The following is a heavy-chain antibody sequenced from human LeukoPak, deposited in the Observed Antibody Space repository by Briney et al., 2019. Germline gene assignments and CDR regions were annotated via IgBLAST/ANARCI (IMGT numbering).Heavy chain of an antibody. Sequence: GGSLRLSCAASGFTFSSYGMHWVRQAPGKGLEWVAVISYDRSNKYYADSVKGRFTISRDNSKNTLYLQMNSLRAEDTAVYYCAKDLGGYSYGYVESYYGMDVWGQGTTVTVSS. CDR2: ISYDRSNK. CDR1: GFTFSSYG. D-gene: IGHD5-18*01. CDR3: AKDLGGYSYGYVESYYGMDV. J-gene: IGHJ6*02. V-gene: IGHV3-30*18.